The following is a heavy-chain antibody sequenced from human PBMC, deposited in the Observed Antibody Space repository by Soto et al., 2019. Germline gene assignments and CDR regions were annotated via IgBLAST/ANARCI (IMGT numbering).Heavy chain of an antibody. J-gene: IGHJ5*02. Sequence: QVQLVQSGAEVKKPGASVKVSCKASGYTFTSYGISWVRQAPGQGLEWMGWISAYNGNTNYAQKLQGRVTMTTDTSTSTDYMELRSLRSDDTAVYYCARRGIWFGSEGLFDPWGQGTLVTVSS. V-gene: IGHV1-18*04. CDR3: ARRGIWFGSEGLFDP. CDR1: GYTFTSYG. D-gene: IGHD3-10*01. CDR2: ISAYNGNT.